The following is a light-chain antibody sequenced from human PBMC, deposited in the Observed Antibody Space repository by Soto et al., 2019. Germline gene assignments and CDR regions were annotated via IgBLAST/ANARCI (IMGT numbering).Light chain of an antibody. CDR1: ETVATN. CDR2: GAS. V-gene: IGKV3-15*01. CDR3: QQYFEWPPMP. Sequence: VMTQSPATLYVSPGERATLSCWASETVATNLAWYQQKPGQAPRLLISGASTRAAGISDRFRGSGSGTEFTLTISSLRSEDSAIYYCQQYFEWPPMPFGQGTKVEI. J-gene: IGKJ1*01.